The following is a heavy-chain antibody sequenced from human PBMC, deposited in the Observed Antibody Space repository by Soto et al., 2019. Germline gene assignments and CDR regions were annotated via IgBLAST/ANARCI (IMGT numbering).Heavy chain of an antibody. J-gene: IGHJ5*02. CDR2: IYVSGST. D-gene: IGHD3-16*01. CDR1: GSTVSINY. V-gene: IGHV3-66*01. CDR3: ARGYSFSVSYAPWFAP. Sequence: EVQLVASGGGQVQPGGSLRLSCAVSGSTVSINYMTWVRQAPGKGLEWVSVIYVSGSTYYADSVKGRFTISRDSSKNMLYLPMNSLRTEVTALYYCARGYSFSVSYAPWFAPWGQGTLVTVSS.